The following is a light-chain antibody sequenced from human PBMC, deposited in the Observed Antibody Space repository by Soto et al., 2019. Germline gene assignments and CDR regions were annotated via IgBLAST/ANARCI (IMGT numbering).Light chain of an antibody. V-gene: IGKV2-28*01. J-gene: IGKJ1*01. Sequence: DIVMTQSPLSLPVTPGEPASISCRSSQSLLHSNGYNYLDWYLQKPGQSPQLLIYLGSNRASGVPDRFSGSGSGTDFTLKISRVEAEDVGVYYCMQPLQSWTFXQGTKRDIK. CDR2: LGS. CDR3: MQPLQSWT. CDR1: QSLLHSNGYNY.